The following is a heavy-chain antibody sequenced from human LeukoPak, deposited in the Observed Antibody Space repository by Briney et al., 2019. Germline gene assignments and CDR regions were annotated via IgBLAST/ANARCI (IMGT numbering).Heavy chain of an antibody. CDR1: GYTFTGYY. CDR2: INPNSGGT. D-gene: IGHD3-16*01. CDR3: ARDLGVLYYYYGMDV. J-gene: IGHJ6*02. Sequence: ASVKVSCKASGYTFTGYYMHWVRQAPGQGLEWKGWINPNSGGTNYAQKFQGRVTMTRDTSISTAYMELSRLRSDDTAVYYCARDLGVLYYYYGMDVWGQGTTVTVSS. V-gene: IGHV1-2*02.